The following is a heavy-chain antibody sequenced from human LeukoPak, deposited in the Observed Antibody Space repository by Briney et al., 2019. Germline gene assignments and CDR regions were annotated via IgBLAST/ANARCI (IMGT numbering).Heavy chain of an antibody. Sequence: PGGSLRPSCAASGFTFRSYAMHWVRQAPGKGLEWVAVISYDGSNKYYAESVKGRFTISRDNSKNTLYLQMNSLRAEDTAVYYCARDIDSGSYYARYYYGMDVWGQGTTVTVSS. J-gene: IGHJ6*02. CDR1: GFTFRSYA. CDR3: ARDIDSGSYYARYYYGMDV. V-gene: IGHV3-30*04. D-gene: IGHD1-26*01. CDR2: ISYDGSNK.